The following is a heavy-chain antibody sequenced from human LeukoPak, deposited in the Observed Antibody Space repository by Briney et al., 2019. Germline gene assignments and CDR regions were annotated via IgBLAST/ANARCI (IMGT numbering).Heavy chain of an antibody. CDR1: GFTFSSYG. CDR2: IRYDGSNK. J-gene: IGHJ6*02. Sequence: GGSLRLPCAASGFTFSSYGMHWVRQAPGNGLERVAFIRYDGSNKYYADSVKGQFTISRDNSKNTLYLQMNSLRAEDTAVYYCARVQYSGGWYEPYGMDVWGQGTTVTVSS. CDR3: ARVQYSGGWYEPYGMDV. D-gene: IGHD6-19*01. V-gene: IGHV3-30*02.